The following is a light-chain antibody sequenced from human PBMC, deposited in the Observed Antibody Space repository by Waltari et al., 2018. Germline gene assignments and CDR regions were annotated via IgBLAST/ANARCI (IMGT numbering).Light chain of an antibody. J-gene: IGKJ2*01. V-gene: IGKV1-39*01. Sequence: DTQMTQSPSSLPASVGHRVTISCRSSDSIDNYLNWYQQKPGRAPKLLIFSATTLQSGVPSRFSGSGSGTNFSLTITNLQPEDFAIYHCHQTYKSPQTFGQGTQVEMK. CDR1: DSIDNY. CDR2: SAT. CDR3: HQTYKSPQT.